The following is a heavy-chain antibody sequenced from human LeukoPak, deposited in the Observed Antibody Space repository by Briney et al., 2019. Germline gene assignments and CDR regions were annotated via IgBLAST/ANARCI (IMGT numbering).Heavy chain of an antibody. Sequence: GSLRLSCAASGFTFSSYSMNWVCQAPGKGLEWVSSISSSSSYIYYADSVKGRFTISRDNAKNSLYLQMNSLRAEDTAVYYCARDLPVEYSSSQYFDYWGQGTPVTVSS. CDR2: ISSSSSYI. J-gene: IGHJ4*02. CDR3: ARDLPVEYSSSQYFDY. CDR1: GFTFSSYS. V-gene: IGHV3-21*01. D-gene: IGHD6-6*01.